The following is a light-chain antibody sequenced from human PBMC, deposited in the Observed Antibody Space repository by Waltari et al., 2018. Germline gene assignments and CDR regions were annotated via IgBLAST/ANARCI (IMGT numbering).Light chain of an antibody. Sequence: QPARTQHASVSRYPGQSITLSCTGPDMYVRKYNLVSCYQHNPDKSPNLLIYEVTKRPSGVSNRFSGSKSGNTASLTISGLQAEDEADYYCCSYAGGGTYVFGPGTKVTVL. CDR2: EVT. J-gene: IGLJ1*01. CDR3: CSYAGGGTYV. V-gene: IGLV2-23*02. CDR1: DMYVRKYNL.